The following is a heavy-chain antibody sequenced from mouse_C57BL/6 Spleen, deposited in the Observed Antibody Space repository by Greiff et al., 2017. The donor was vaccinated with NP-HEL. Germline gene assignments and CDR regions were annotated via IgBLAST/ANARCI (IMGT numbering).Heavy chain of an antibody. Sequence: QVQLQQPGAELVMPGASVKLSCKASGYTFTSYWMHWVKQRPGQGLEWIGKIDPSGSYTNYNQKFKGKSTLTVDKSSSTAYMQLSSLTSEDSAVYYCARQGDCGSSYDDGWGTGTTVTVSS. CDR2: IDPSGSYT. CDR1: GYTFTSYW. CDR3: ARQGDCGSSYDDG. J-gene: IGHJ1*03. V-gene: IGHV1-69*01. D-gene: IGHD1-1*01.